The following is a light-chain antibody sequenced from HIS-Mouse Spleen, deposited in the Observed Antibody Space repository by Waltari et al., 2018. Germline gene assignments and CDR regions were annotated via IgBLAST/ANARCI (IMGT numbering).Light chain of an antibody. CDR2: EDS. V-gene: IGLV3-10*01. J-gene: IGLJ2*01. CDR3: YSTDSSGNHRV. Sequence: SYELTQPPSVSVSPGQTARITCSGDALPKHYAYWYQQKSGQAPVLFIYEDSKRPSGIPERFSGSSSGTMATLTISGAKVEDEADYYCYSTDSSGNHRVFGGGTKLTVL. CDR1: ALPKHY.